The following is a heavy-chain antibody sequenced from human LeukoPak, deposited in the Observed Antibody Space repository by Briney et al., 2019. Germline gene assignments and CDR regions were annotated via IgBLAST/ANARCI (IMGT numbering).Heavy chain of an antibody. CDR1: GFTFSSYA. CDR3: ANNFGDYPVY. Sequence: GGSLRLSCAASGFTFSSYAMSWVRQAPGKGLEWVSDISGSGGSTYYADSVKGRFTISRDNSKNTLYLQMNSLRAEDTAVYYCANNFGDYPVYWGQGTLVTVSS. D-gene: IGHD4-17*01. V-gene: IGHV3-23*01. CDR2: ISGSGGST. J-gene: IGHJ4*02.